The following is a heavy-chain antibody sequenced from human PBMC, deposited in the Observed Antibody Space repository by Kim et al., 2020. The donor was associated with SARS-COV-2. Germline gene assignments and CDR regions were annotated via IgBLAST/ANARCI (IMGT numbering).Heavy chain of an antibody. Sequence: ASVKVSCKASGYTFTSYGISWVRQAPGQGLEWMGWISAYNGNTNYAQKLQGRVTMTTDTSTSTAYMELRSLRSDDTAVYYCARDREPAVYYYYYYGMDVWGQGTTVTVSS. CDR3: ARDREPAVYYYYYYGMDV. CDR2: ISAYNGNT. J-gene: IGHJ6*02. D-gene: IGHD1-26*01. V-gene: IGHV1-18*01. CDR1: GYTFTSYG.